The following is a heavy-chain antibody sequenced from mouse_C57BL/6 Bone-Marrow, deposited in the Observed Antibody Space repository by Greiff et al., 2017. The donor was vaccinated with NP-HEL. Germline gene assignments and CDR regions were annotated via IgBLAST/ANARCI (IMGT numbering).Heavy chain of an antibody. J-gene: IGHJ3*01. V-gene: IGHV1-4*01. D-gene: IGHD2-13*01. CDR1: GYSFTSYT. CDR3: AREVNFGFAY. CDR2: INPSSGYT. Sequence: QVQLQQSGAELARPGASVKMSCKASGYSFTSYTMHWVKQRPGQGLEWIGYINPSSGYTKYNQKFKDKATLTADKSSSTAYMQLSSLTSEDSAVYYCAREVNFGFAYWGQGTLVTVSA.